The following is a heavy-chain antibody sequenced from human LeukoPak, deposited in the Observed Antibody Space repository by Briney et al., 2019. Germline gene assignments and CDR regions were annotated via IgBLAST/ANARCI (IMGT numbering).Heavy chain of an antibody. J-gene: IGHJ5*01. CDR3: AKELNWNDGIGSFDP. Sequence: GGSLRLSCAASGFSFSSYGMHWVRQAPGKGLEWVAFIRYDGSNKYYADSVKGRFTISRDNSKNTLYLQMNSLRAEDMAVYYCAKELNWNDGIGSFDPWGQGTLVTVSS. D-gene: IGHD1-1*01. CDR2: IRYDGSNK. V-gene: IGHV3-30*02. CDR1: GFSFSSYG.